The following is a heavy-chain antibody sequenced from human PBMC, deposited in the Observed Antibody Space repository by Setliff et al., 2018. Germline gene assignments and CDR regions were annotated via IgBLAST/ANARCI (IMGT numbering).Heavy chain of an antibody. V-gene: IGHV3-23*01. D-gene: IGHD3-22*01. CDR3: AKASDSSGYPVGWFDP. CDR1: GFTFSTYV. CDR2: IHGEGINT. J-gene: IGHJ5*02. Sequence: PGGSLRLSCAASGFTFSTYVMTWVRQAPGKGLEWVSSIHGEGINTYYADSVKGRFTISRDNSKNTLYLQMNSLRAEDTAVYYCAKASDSSGYPVGWFDPWGQGTLVTVSS.